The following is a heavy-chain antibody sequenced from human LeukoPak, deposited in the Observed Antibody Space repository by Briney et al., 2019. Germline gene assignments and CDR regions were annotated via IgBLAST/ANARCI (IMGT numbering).Heavy chain of an antibody. Sequence: ASVKVSCKASGYTFTSYGISWVRQAPGQGLEGMGWISAYNGNTNYAQKLQGRVTMTTDTSTSTAYMELRSLRSDDTAVYYCARDYGDSGYYYYYGMDVWGQGTTVTVSS. CDR3: ARDYGDSGYYYYYGMDV. D-gene: IGHD4-17*01. CDR1: GYTFTSYG. V-gene: IGHV1-18*01. J-gene: IGHJ6*02. CDR2: ISAYNGNT.